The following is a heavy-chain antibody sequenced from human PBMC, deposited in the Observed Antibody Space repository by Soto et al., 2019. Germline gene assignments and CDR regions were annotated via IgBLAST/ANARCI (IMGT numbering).Heavy chain of an antibody. CDR3: ARDQPGYSYGYGLGY. D-gene: IGHD5-18*01. CDR1: GFTFRSYS. J-gene: IGHJ4*02. CDR2: ISSSSSYI. V-gene: IGHV3-21*01. Sequence: EVQLVESGGGLAKPGGSLKLSGAASGFTFRSYSRNWVRQAQGRGLEWVSSISSSSSYIYYADSVKGRFTISRDNAKNSLYLQMNSLRAEDTAVYYCARDQPGYSYGYGLGYWGQGTLVTVSS.